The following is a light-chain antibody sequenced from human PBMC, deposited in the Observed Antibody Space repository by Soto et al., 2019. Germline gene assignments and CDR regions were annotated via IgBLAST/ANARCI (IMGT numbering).Light chain of an antibody. CDR1: SSDIGGYYY. J-gene: IGLJ2*01. CDR2: DVN. V-gene: IGLV2-8*01. Sequence: QSALTQPPSASGSPGQSVTISCTGTSSDIGGYYYVSWYQQHPGRAPKLIIYDVNKRPSGVPDRFSGSKSGNTACLTVSGLQAEDEASYYCNSYAGNNILVFGGGTKVTVL. CDR3: NSYAGNNILV.